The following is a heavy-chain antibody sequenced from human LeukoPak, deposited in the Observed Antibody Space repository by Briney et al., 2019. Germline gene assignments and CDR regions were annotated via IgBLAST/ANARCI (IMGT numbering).Heavy chain of an antibody. CDR3: ARGGRNWKDSPYYYGMDV. V-gene: IGHV4-61*01. J-gene: IGHJ6*02. Sequence: SETLSLTCTVSGGSVSSGSYYWSWIRQPPGKGLEWIGYIYYSGSTNYNPSLKSRVTISVDTSKNQFSLKLSSVTAADTAVYYCARGGRNWKDSPYYYGMDVWGQGTTVTVSS. CDR2: IYYSGST. CDR1: GGSVSSGSYY. D-gene: IGHD1-1*01.